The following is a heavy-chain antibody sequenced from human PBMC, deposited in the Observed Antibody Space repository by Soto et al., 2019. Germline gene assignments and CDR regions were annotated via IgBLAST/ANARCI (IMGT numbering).Heavy chain of an antibody. J-gene: IGHJ6*03. CDR3: SLHECGSGSYYTHSAANMDV. CDR1: GYSFTSYW. D-gene: IGHD3-10*01. Sequence: GESLKISCKGSGYSFTSYWIGWVRQMPGKGLEWMGNLYPGDSDTRYSPTFQGQVTISADKSISPAYLPWSSLKASDTAMYYFSLHECGSGSYYTHSAANMDVWGKGTTVTVTS. V-gene: IGHV5-51*01. CDR2: LYPGDSDT.